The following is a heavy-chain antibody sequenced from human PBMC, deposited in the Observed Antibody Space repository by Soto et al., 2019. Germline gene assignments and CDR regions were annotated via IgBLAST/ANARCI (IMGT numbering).Heavy chain of an antibody. CDR1: GYTFTSYD. CDR2: MNPNSGKT. J-gene: IGHJ4*02. CDR3: AWERSYGLDD. D-gene: IGHD5-18*01. V-gene: IGHV1-8*01. Sequence: QVQLVQSGAEVKKPGASVKVSCKASGYTFTSYDINWVRQATGQGIEWMGWMNPNSGKTVYAQKFQGRVTMTRNTSISTAYMELSSLRSEDTPVNYCAWERSYGLDDWGQGSLVTVSS.